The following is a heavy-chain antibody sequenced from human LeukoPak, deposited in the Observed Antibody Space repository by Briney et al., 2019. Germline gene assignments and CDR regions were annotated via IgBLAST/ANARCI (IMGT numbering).Heavy chain of an antibody. CDR2: IIPIFGTA. J-gene: IGHJ4*02. V-gene: IGHV1-69*05. CDR3: ARGLIPLYYFDY. D-gene: IGHD2-8*01. Sequence: SVKVSCKASGGTFSSYAISWVRQAPGLGLEWMGGIIPIFGTANYAQKFQGRVTITTDESTSTAYMELSSLRSEDTAVYYCARGLIPLYYFDYWGQGTLVTVSS. CDR1: GGTFSSYA.